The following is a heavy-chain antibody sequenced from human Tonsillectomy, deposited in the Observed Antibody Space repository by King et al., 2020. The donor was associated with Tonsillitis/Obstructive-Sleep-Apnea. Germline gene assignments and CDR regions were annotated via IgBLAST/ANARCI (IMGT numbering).Heavy chain of an antibody. D-gene: IGHD2-15*01. V-gene: IGHV5-51*01. Sequence: QLVQSGAEVKKPGESLKISCKGSGYIFTTYWIGWVRQMPGKGLEWMGIIYPGDSDTRYSPTFQGQVTLSADKSISTAYVQWSSLKASDTAMYYCARLAATARRSQAFDIWGQGTMVTVSS. CDR3: ARLAATARRSQAFDI. CDR1: GYIFTTYW. J-gene: IGHJ3*02. CDR2: IYPGDSDT.